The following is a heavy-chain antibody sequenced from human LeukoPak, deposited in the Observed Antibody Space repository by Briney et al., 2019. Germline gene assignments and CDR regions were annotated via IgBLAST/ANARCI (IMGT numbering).Heavy chain of an antibody. J-gene: IGHJ4*02. CDR1: GYTFTSYA. V-gene: IGHV1-3*01. CDR3: ARGLPMTVRGVIISFDY. CDR2: INAGNGNT. D-gene: IGHD3-10*01. Sequence: ASVKVSCKASGYTFTSYAMHWVRPAPGQGLEGMGWINAGNGNTKYSQKFQGRVTITRATTASTAYMKLSSLRSEDTAVYYCARGLPMTVRGVIISFDYWGQGTLVTVSS.